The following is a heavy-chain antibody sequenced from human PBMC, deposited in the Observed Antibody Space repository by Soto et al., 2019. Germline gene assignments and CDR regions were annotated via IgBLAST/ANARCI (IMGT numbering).Heavy chain of an antibody. J-gene: IGHJ6*02. Sequence: ASVKVSCKASGHTFTSYYMHWVRQAPGQGLEWMGMINPTGGSTTYAQKFQGRVTMTRDTSTSTVYMDLSSLRSEDTAVYYCARGGSGSYYFYTQDVWGQGTTVTVSS. CDR3: ARGGSGSYYFYTQDV. D-gene: IGHD1-26*01. CDR2: INPTGGST. CDR1: GHTFTSYY. V-gene: IGHV1-46*01.